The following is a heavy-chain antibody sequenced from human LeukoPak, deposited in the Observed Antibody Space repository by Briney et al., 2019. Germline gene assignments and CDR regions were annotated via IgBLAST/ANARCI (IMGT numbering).Heavy chain of an antibody. Sequence: GASVKVSCKASGGTFSSYAISWVRQAPGQGLEWMGRIIPIPGIANYAQKFQGRVTITADKSTSTAYMELSSLRSEDTAVYYCARIFNSGSYSFDYWGQGTLVTVSS. D-gene: IGHD1-26*01. CDR2: IIPIPGIA. V-gene: IGHV1-69*04. J-gene: IGHJ4*02. CDR1: GGTFSSYA. CDR3: ARIFNSGSYSFDY.